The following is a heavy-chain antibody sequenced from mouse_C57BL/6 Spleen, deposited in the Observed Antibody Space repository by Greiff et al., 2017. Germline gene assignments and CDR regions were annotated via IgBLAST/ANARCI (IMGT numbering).Heavy chain of an antibody. CDR2: INYDGSST. J-gene: IGHJ1*03. CDR3: ARELTGTGWYFDV. V-gene: IGHV5-16*01. Sequence: EVKVVESEGGLVQPGSSMKLSCTASGFTFSDYYMAWVRQVPEKGLEWVANINYDGSSTYYLDSLKSRFIISRDNAKNILYLQMSSLKSEDTATYYCARELTGTGWYFDVWGTGTTVTVSS. CDR1: GFTFSDYY. D-gene: IGHD4-1*01.